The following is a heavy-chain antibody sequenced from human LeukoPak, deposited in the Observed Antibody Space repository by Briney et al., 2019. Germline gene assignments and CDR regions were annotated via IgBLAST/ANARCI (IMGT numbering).Heavy chain of an antibody. CDR3: ARGDMVRGVISDY. J-gene: IGHJ4*02. CDR1: GYTFTGYY. Sequence: ASVKVSCKATGYTFTGYYIHWVRQAPGQGLEWMGWINPNSGGTNYAQKFQGRVTMTRDTSISTAFMELSSLRSDDTAVYYCARGDMVRGVISDYWGQGTLVTVSS. V-gene: IGHV1-2*02. CDR2: INPNSGGT. D-gene: IGHD3-10*01.